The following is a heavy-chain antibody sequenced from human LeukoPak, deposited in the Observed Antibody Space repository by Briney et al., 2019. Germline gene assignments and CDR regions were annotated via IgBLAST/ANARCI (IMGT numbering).Heavy chain of an antibody. V-gene: IGHV5-10-1*01. CDR3: ARADHSASGTVHYYYGMDV. CDR1: GYSFTSYW. CDR2: IDPSDSYT. Sequence: GESLRISCKGSGYSFTSYWINWVRQMPGKGLEWMGTIDPSDSYTNYSPSFQGHVTISADKSISTAYLQWSSLKASDTAIYYCARADHSASGTVHYYYGMDVWGQGTTVTVSS. D-gene: IGHD6-13*01. J-gene: IGHJ6*02.